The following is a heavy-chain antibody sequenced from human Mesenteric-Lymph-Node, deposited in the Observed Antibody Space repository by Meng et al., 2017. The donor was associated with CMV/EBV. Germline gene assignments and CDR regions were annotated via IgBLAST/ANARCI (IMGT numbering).Heavy chain of an antibody. J-gene: IGHJ4*02. V-gene: IGHV3-23*01. CDR1: GFTFSSYA. Sequence: GKSLKISCAASGFTFSSYAMSWVRQAPGKGLEWVSAISGSGGSTYYADSVKGRFTISRDNSKNTLYLQMNSLRAEDTAVYYCAKDLDRNGVVPAALDYWGQGTLVTVSS. CDR3: AKDLDRNGVVPAALDY. CDR2: ISGSGGST. D-gene: IGHD2-2*01.